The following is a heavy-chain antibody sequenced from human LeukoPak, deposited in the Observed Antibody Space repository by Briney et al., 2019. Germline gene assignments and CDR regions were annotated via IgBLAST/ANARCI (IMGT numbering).Heavy chain of an antibody. CDR3: ASSHDYSNYGFDY. CDR1: GYRFTSYW. D-gene: IGHD4-11*01. V-gene: IGHV5-51*01. CDR2: IYPGNSDT. J-gene: IGHJ4*02. Sequence: GESLQISCKGSGYRFTSYWLGWVRQLPGKGLEWMGIIYPGNSDTRYSPSFQGQVTISADKSISTAYLQWSSLKASDTAMYYCASSHDYSNYGFDYWGQGTLGTVSS.